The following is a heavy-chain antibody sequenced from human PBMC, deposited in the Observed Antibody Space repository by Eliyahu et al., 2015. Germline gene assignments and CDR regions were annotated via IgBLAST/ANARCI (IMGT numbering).Heavy chain of an antibody. CDR3: AKGSRLISGSHFGDI. Sequence: QVQLVESGGGVVQPGGSLRLSCPXPGFXXSYYGMYWVRQAPGKGPEWVAVISXDGTNEYYADSVKGRFAISRDNSNNTLSLQMNSLRDEDTAVYYCAKGSRLISGSHFGDIWGQGTLVTVSS. CDR2: ISXDGTNE. V-gene: IGHV3-30*18. D-gene: IGHD1-26*01. J-gene: IGHJ3*02. CDR1: GFXXSYYG.